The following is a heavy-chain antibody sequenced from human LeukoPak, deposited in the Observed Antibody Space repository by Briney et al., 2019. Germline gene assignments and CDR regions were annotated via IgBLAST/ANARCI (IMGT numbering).Heavy chain of an antibody. CDR2: ISYDGSNK. D-gene: IGHD3-10*01. V-gene: IGHV3-30*18. CDR3: AKVGGGYYFDY. J-gene: IGHJ4*02. Sequence: GRSLRLSCAASGFTFSSYGMHWVRQAPGKGLEWVAVISYDGSNKYYADSVKGRFTISRDNSKNTLYLQMNSLRAENTAVYYCAKVGGGYYFDYWGQGTLVTVSS. CDR1: GFTFSSYG.